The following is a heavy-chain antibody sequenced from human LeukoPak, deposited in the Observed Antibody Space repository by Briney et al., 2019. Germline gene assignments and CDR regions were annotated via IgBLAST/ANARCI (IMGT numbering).Heavy chain of an antibody. V-gene: IGHV3-30*18. CDR3: AKESAGRWNLSP. CDR1: GFTFSSYG. J-gene: IGHJ5*02. CDR2: ISKDGTYT. D-gene: IGHD1-1*01. Sequence: GGSLRLSCAASGFTFSSYGMHWVRQAPGKGLEWVAVISKDGTYTCYVDSVKGRFTISRDNSKNTLYLQINSLRAEDTAVYYCAKESAGRWNLSPWGQGTQVTVSS.